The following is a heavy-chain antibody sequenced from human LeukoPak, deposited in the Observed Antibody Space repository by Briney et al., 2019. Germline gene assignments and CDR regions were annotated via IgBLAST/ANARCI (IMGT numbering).Heavy chain of an antibody. Sequence: PGRSLRLSCAASGFTFTTYAMHWVRQAPGKGLECVTVISYDGSTKYYGDSVKGRFTISRDNANNTLYLQMNSLRAEDTAVYYCARDPSQGDSWGLGTLVTVSS. CDR3: ARDPSQGDS. J-gene: IGHJ4*02. CDR1: GFTFTTYA. CDR2: ISYDGSTK. V-gene: IGHV3-30-3*01.